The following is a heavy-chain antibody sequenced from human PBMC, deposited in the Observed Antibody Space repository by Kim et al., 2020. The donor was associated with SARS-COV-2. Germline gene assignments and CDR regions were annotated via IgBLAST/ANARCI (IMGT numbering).Heavy chain of an antibody. D-gene: IGHD3-22*01. CDR2: IYYSGST. V-gene: IGHV4-39*01. CDR1: GGSISSSSYY. J-gene: IGHJ3*02. CDR3: ARRGGPGYYDSSGYSPNDAFDI. Sequence: SETLSLTCTVSGGSISSSSYYWGWIRQPPGKGLEWIGSIYYSGSTYYNPSLKSRVTISVDTSKNQFSLKLSSVTAADTAVYYCARRGGPGYYDSSGYSPNDAFDIWGQGTMVTVSS.